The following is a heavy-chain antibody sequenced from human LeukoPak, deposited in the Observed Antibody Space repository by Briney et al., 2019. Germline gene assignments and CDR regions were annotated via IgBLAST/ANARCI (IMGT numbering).Heavy chain of an antibody. CDR3: ARDTGGYGSGSYQINYYYYYMDV. Sequence: ASVKVSCKASGYTFTSYGISWVRQAPGQGIEWMGWISAYNGNTNYAQKLQGRVTMTTDTSTSTAYMELRSLRSDDTAVYYCARDTGGYGSGSYQINYYYYYMDVWGKGTTVTVSS. D-gene: IGHD3-10*01. CDR1: GYTFTSYG. CDR2: ISAYNGNT. J-gene: IGHJ6*03. V-gene: IGHV1-18*01.